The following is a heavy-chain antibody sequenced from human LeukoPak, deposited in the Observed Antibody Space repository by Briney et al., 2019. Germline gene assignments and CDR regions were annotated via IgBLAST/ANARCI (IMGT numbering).Heavy chain of an antibody. CDR3: ARAKQWLDAFDI. J-gene: IGHJ3*02. CDR2: ISYDENNK. CDR1: GFTFSSYT. V-gene: IGHV3-30*04. Sequence: PGRSLRLSCAASGFTFSSYTMHWVRQAPGKGLEWVAVISYDENNKYYADSVKGRFTISRDNSKNTLYLQMNCLRAEDTAVYYCARAKQWLDAFDIWGQGTMVTVSS. D-gene: IGHD6-19*01.